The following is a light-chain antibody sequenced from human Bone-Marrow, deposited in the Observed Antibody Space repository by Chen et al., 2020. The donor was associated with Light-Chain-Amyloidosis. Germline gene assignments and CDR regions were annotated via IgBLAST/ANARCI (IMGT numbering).Light chain of an antibody. CDR3: QQRGNWPLT. V-gene: IGKV3-11*01. J-gene: IGKJ4*01. Sequence: EIVLTQSPATLVLSPGERATLSCRASQSVGTYLAWYQQKPGQAPRLLIYDASNRATGIPARFRGSGSGTDFTLSISSLDPEDFAVYYCQQRGNWPLTFGGGTKVEI. CDR2: DAS. CDR1: QSVGTY.